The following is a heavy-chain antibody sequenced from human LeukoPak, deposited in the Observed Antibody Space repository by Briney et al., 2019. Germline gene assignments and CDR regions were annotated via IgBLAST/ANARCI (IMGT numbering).Heavy chain of an antibody. CDR3: AREGLGYSGSYYFDY. V-gene: IGHV1-18*01. D-gene: IGHD1-26*01. J-gene: IGHJ4*02. Sequence: ASVKVSCKASGYTFTSYGISWVRQAPGQGLEWMGWISAYNGNTNYAQKLQGRVTMTTDTSTSTAYMELRSLRSDDTAVYCCAREGLGYSGSYYFDYWGQGTLVTVSS. CDR1: GYTFTSYG. CDR2: ISAYNGNT.